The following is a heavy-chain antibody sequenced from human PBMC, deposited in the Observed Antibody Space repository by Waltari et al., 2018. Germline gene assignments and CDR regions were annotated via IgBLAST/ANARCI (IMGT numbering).Heavy chain of an antibody. J-gene: IGHJ3*02. D-gene: IGHD3-22*01. V-gene: IGHV4-4*09. CDR1: GGSISSYY. CDR2: IYTSGST. CDR3: ARRFYYYDSSGYSVDAFDI. Sequence: QVQLQESGPGLVKPSETLSLTCTVSGGSISSYYWSWIRQPPGKGLEWIGYIYTSGSTNYNPSLKGRVTISVDTSKNQFSLKLSSVTAADTAVYYCARRFYYYDSSGYSVDAFDIWGQGTMVTVSS.